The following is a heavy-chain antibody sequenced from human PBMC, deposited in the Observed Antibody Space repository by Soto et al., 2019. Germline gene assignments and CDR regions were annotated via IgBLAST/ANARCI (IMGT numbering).Heavy chain of an antibody. CDR1: AFTFRSYG. CDR2: ISYVGSNK. CDR3: GKDQVVEGQYYGSSEFFF. V-gene: IGHV3-30*18. J-gene: IGHJ4*02. D-gene: IGHD3-10*01. Sequence: GGSLRLSCETSAFTFRSYGMHWVRQAPGKGLQWVASISYVGSNKKYVDSVKGRFTVSRDNSKRTLYLQMNSLRRDETSVYYCGKDQVVEGQYYGSSEFFFWGRGTLVTVSS.